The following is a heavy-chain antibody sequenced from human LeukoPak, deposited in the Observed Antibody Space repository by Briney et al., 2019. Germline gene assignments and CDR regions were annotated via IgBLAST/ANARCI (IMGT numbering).Heavy chain of an antibody. J-gene: IGHJ3*02. CDR2: ISGSGTST. Sequence: GGSLRLSCAASGFTVRSYDMNWVRQPPGKGLEWVSVISGSGTSTYYADSVKGRFTISRDNSKNTLYLQMNSLRAEDTAVYYCAKRSTENAFDIWGQGTMVTLSS. CDR1: GFTVRSYD. V-gene: IGHV3-23*01. CDR3: AKRSTENAFDI.